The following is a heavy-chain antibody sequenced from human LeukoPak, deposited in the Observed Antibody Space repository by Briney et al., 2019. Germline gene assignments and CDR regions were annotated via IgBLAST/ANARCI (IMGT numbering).Heavy chain of an antibody. CDR2: IYTGSKT. CDR1: AFSVSRNH. D-gene: IGHD3-3*01. J-gene: IGHJ6*03. CDR3: ARLETSNHDFWSGRPRGYMEV. Sequence: PGGSLRLSCVAPAFSVSRNHVTWGRQAPGKGLEWVSLIYTGSKTDYADSVKGRFTISTDNSKNTVYLQMNRLRAEDTAVYYCARLETSNHDFWSGRPRGYMEVWGKGTTVTVSS. V-gene: IGHV3-53*01.